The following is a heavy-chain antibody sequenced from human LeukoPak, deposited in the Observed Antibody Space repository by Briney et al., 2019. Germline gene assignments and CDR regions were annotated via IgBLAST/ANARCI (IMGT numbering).Heavy chain of an antibody. CDR3: ARVDDLDAFDI. J-gene: IGHJ3*02. V-gene: IGHV3-30*04. CDR1: GCTFSSYA. CDR2: ISDDGSNK. Sequence: GGSLRLSCAASGCTFSSYAKHWVREAPGKGLEWVAVISDDGSNKYYADSVKGRFTISRDNSKNTLYLQMNSLRAEDAAVYYCARVDDLDAFDIWGQGTMVTVSS. D-gene: IGHD2-2*03.